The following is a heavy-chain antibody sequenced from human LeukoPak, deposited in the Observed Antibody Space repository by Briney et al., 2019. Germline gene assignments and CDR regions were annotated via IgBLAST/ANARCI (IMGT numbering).Heavy chain of an antibody. CDR2: INHSGST. D-gene: IGHD5-24*01. Sequence: SETLSLTRAVYGGSFSGYYWSWIRQPPGKGLEWIGEINHSGSTNYNPSLKSRVTISVDTSKNQFSLKLSSVTAADTAVYYCARVGWLQPLYYFDYWGQGTLVTVSS. J-gene: IGHJ4*02. V-gene: IGHV4-34*01. CDR1: GGSFSGYY. CDR3: ARVGWLQPLYYFDY.